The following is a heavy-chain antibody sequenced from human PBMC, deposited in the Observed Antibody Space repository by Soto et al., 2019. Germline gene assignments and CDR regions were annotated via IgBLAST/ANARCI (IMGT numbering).Heavy chain of an antibody. CDR1: GYTFTSYA. CDR2: INAGNGNT. Sequence: GASVKVSCKASGYTFTSYAMHWVRQAPGQRLEWMGWINAGNGNTKYSQKFQGRVTITRDTSASTAYMELSSLRSEDTAVYYCANSGCSSTSCYFAEYFQHWGQGTLVTVSS. CDR3: ANSGCSSTSCYFAEYFQH. J-gene: IGHJ1*01. D-gene: IGHD2-2*01. V-gene: IGHV1-3*01.